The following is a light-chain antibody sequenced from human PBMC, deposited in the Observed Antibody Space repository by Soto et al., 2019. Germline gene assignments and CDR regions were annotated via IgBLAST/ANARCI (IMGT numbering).Light chain of an antibody. Sequence: ESVLTQSPGTLSLSPGERATLSCRASQSVNTIYFAWYQQKPGQAPRLLIYSTSNRATGIPDRFSGSGSGTDFTLTISRLEPEDFAVYYCQQYATSPRTLGQGTKVDIK. CDR2: STS. CDR3: QQYATSPRT. J-gene: IGKJ1*01. CDR1: QSVNTIY. V-gene: IGKV3-20*01.